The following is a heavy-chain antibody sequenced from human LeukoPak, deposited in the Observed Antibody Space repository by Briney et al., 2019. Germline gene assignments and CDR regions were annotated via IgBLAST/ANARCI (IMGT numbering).Heavy chain of an antibody. CDR3: ARTPLGSGSYDY. CDR1: GFTFDDYG. CDR2: INWNGGST. D-gene: IGHD3-10*01. J-gene: IGHJ4*02. Sequence: GGSLRLSCAASGFTFDDYGMSWVRQAPGKGLEWVSGINWNGGSTGYADSVKGRFTISRDNAKNSLYLQMNSLRAEDTALYHSARTPLGSGSYDYWGQGTLVTVSS. V-gene: IGHV3-20*01.